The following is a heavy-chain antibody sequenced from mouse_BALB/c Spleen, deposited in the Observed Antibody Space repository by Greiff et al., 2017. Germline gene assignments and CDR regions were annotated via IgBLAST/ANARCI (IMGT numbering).Heavy chain of an antibody. Sequence: QVQLKQSGAELVRPGTSVKVSCKASGYAFTNYLIEWVKQRPGQGLEWIGVFNPGSGGTNYNEKFKGKATLTADKSSSTAYMQLSRLTSDDSAVYFCARSEDYDDYYAMDYWGQGTSVTVSS. CDR1: GYAFTNYL. CDR3: ARSEDYDDYYAMDY. J-gene: IGHJ4*01. CDR2: FNPGSGGT. D-gene: IGHD2-4*01. V-gene: IGHV1-54*01.